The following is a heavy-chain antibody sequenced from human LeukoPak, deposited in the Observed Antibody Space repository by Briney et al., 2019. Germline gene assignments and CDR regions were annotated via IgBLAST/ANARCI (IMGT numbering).Heavy chain of an antibody. CDR2: IDGSSGYI. CDR3: ARDRGAYCCGDCYLGFDY. V-gene: IGHV3-21*01. Sequence: GGSLRLSCAASGFTFSSYTMNWVRQAPGKGLEWVSSIDGSSGYISYADSVKGRFTISRDNAKKSRYLQMTSLTADDTAVYYCARDRGAYCCGDCYLGFDYWGRGTLVTVSS. D-gene: IGHD2-21*02. J-gene: IGHJ4*01. CDR1: GFTFSSYT.